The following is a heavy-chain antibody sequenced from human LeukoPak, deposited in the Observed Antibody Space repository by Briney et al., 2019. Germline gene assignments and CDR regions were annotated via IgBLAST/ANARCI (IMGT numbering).Heavy chain of an antibody. V-gene: IGHV3-7*01. CDR2: IKEDGSEK. D-gene: IGHD2-15*01. CDR3: ACLGHCSGGG. CDR1: GFTFTSCS. J-gene: IGHJ4*02. Sequence: GGSLRLSCEASGFTFTSCSMTWVRQAPGKGLEWVANIKEDGSEKNYVDSVKGRFTISRDNAKNSLDLQMNSLRAEDTAVYFCACLGHCSGGGWGQGTLVTVSS.